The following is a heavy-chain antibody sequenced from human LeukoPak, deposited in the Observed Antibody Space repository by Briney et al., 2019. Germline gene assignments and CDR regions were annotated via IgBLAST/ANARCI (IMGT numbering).Heavy chain of an antibody. J-gene: IGHJ4*02. CDR3: AREILYDSTGYYL. D-gene: IGHD3-22*01. CDR1: GGSIISSSYY. CDR2: IYYSGNT. Sequence: SETLSLTCTVSGGSIISSSYYWGWIRQPPGKGLEWIGSIYYSGNTDYNPSLNIRVTISVDTSKNQFSLNLRSVTAADTAVYYCAREILYDSTGYYLWGQGTLVTVSS. V-gene: IGHV4-39*07.